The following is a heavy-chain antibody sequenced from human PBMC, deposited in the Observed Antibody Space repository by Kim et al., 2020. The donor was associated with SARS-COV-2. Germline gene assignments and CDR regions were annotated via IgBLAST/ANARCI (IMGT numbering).Heavy chain of an antibody. V-gene: IGHV3-23*01. D-gene: IGHD3-10*01. J-gene: IGHJ4*02. CDR3: ANRGEWFGGLFPFDY. Sequence: DSVKGQFTSSRENSKNTLDLQMNSQRAEDTAVYYCANRGEWFGGLFPFDYWGQGALVTVSS.